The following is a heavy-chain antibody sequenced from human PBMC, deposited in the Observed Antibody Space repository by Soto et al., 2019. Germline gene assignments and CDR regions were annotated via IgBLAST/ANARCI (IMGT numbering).Heavy chain of an antibody. Sequence: GGSLRLSCQASGFNFDNYGMHWVRQAPCEGLEWVAVITYDASFQYYADSVKGRFTISRDNSKNTMSMHLNTLKPDDTAVYNCAKDRVGGTFYTTLEFWGQGTLVTVSS. CDR2: ITYDASFQ. CDR1: GFNFDNYG. D-gene: IGHD1-7*01. CDR3: AKDRVGGTFYTTLEF. V-gene: IGHV3-30*18. J-gene: IGHJ4*02.